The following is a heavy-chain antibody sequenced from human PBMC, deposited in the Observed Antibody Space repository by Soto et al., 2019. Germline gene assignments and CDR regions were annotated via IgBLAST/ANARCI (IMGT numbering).Heavy chain of an antibody. D-gene: IGHD2-15*01. CDR2: INSDGSST. J-gene: IGHJ4*02. CDR3: ARGGEELLLRY. Sequence: EVQLVESGGGIIQPGGSLRLSCAASGFTFSTYWMYWVRQTPGKGLVLVSRINSDGSSTMYADSVKGRFTISRDNAKNTLFLQMISLRAEDTAVYYCARGGEELLLRYWGQGTLVTVSS. V-gene: IGHV3-74*03. CDR1: GFTFSTYW.